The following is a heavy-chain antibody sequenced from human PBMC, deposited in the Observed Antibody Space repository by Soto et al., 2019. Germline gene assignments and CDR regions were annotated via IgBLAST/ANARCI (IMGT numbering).Heavy chain of an antibody. CDR1: GGSISSGDYY. J-gene: IGHJ6*02. D-gene: IGHD6-19*01. V-gene: IGHV4-39*07. CDR3: ARGRGWLNHMDV. Sequence: SETLSLTCTVSGGSISSGDYYWSWIRQPPGKGLEWIGEINHSGSTNYNPSLKSRVTISVDTSKNQFSLKLSSVTAADTAVYYYARGRGWLNHMDVWGQGTTVTVSS. CDR2: INHSGST.